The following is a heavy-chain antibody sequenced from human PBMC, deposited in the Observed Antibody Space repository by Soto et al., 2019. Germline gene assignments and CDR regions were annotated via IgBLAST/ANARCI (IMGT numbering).Heavy chain of an antibody. CDR1: GYTFNSYG. D-gene: IGHD2-15*01. Sequence: QVHLEQSGAEVKKPGASVKVSCKASGYTFNSYGISWVRQAPGQGLEWMGWISSYNGNTIYAQSLQGRVTMTVDTSTSTAYMELRSLTSDDTAVYYCASGDCSGGRCYPYYYYGMDVWGQGTTVIVSS. CDR3: ASGDCSGGRCYPYYYYGMDV. CDR2: ISSYNGNT. J-gene: IGHJ6*02. V-gene: IGHV1-18*01.